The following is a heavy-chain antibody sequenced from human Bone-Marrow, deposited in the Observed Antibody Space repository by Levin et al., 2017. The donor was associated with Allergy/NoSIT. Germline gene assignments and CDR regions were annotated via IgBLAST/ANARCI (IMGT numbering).Heavy chain of an antibody. CDR3: ARSAYCGGDCYSPDAFDI. CDR1: GGSIRSSY. D-gene: IGHD2-21*02. Sequence: SQTLSLPCTVSGGSIRSSYWSWIRQPPGKGLEWIGYIYYSGSTNYNPSLKSRVTISVDTSKNQFSLKLSSVTAADTAVYYCARSAYCGGDCYSPDAFDIWGQGTMVTVSS. J-gene: IGHJ3*02. V-gene: IGHV4-59*01. CDR2: IYYSGST.